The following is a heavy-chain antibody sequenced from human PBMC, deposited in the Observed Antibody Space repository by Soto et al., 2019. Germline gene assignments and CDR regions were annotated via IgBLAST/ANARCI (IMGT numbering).Heavy chain of an antibody. Sequence: GGSLRLSCAASGFTFSTYSMHWVRQAPGKGLEWVAVISYDGSNKYYADSVKGRFTISRDNSKNTLYLQMNSLRAEDTAVYYCARDVRTYQGNFDYWGQGTLVTVSS. CDR3: ARDVRTYQGNFDY. V-gene: IGHV3-30-3*01. J-gene: IGHJ4*02. CDR2: ISYDGSNK. CDR1: GFTFSTYS. D-gene: IGHD2-2*01.